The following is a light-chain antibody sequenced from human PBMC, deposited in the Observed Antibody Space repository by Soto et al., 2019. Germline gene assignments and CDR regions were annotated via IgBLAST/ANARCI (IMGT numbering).Light chain of an antibody. CDR1: SSNIGAGYD. Sequence: QSVLTQPPSVSGAPGQRVTISCTGSSSNIGAGYDVHWYQQLPGTAPKLLIYGNSNRPSGVPDRFSGSKSVTSASLAITGLQAXXXXXYYCQSYDSSLSGYVVFGGGTK. J-gene: IGLJ2*01. CDR3: QSYDSSLSGYVV. V-gene: IGLV1-40*01. CDR2: GNS.